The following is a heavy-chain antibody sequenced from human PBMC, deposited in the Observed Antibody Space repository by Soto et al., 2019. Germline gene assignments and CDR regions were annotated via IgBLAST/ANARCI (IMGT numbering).Heavy chain of an antibody. CDR3: ARDVYDYIWGSYRRADAFDI. D-gene: IGHD3-16*02. J-gene: IGHJ3*02. V-gene: IGHV3-33*01. Sequence: QVQLVESGGGVVQPGRSLRLSCAASGFTFSSYGMHWVRQAPGKGLEWGAVIWYDGSNKYYADSVKGRFTISRDNSKNTLYLQMNSLGAEDTAVYYCARDVYDYIWGSYRRADAFDIWGQGTMVTVSS. CDR2: IWYDGSNK. CDR1: GFTFSSYG.